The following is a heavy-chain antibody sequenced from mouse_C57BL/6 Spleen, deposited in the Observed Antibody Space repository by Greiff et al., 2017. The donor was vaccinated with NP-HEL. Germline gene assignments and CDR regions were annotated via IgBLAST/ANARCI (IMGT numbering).Heavy chain of an antibody. J-gene: IGHJ2*01. Sequence: EVQLQESGPGLVKPSQSLSLTCSVTGYSITSGYYWNWIRQFPGNKLEWMGYISYDGSNNYNPSLKNRISITRDTSKNQFFLKLNSVTTEDTATYYCARAAGGSGTDYWGQGTTLTVSS. D-gene: IGHD3-2*02. CDR3: ARAAGGSGTDY. CDR2: ISYDGSN. V-gene: IGHV3-6*01. CDR1: GYSITSGYY.